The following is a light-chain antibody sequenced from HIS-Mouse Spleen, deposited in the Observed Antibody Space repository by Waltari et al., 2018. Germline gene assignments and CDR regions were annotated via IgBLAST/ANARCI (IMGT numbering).Light chain of an antibody. CDR2: EDS. CDR1: ALPQKY. CDR3: YSTDSSGNHRV. J-gene: IGLJ2*01. V-gene: IGLV3-10*01. Sequence: SYELTQPPSVSVSPGQTARITCPGDALPQKYAYWYRQKSGQAPVPVIYEDSKRPSGIPERFSGSSSGTMATLTISGAQVEDEADYYCYSTDSSGNHRVFGGGTK.